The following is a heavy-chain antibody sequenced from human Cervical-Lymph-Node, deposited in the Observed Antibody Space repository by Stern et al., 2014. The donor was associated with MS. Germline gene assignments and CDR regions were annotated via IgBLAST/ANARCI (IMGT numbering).Heavy chain of an antibody. Sequence: EVQLVESGGGLVQPGGSLRLSCAASGFSFSNYWMHWVRQAPGKGLVWVSRIDSDGSTTGYADSVKGRFTISRDNAKNPLYLQMNSLRAEDTAVYYCATLGWADYWGQGTLGTVSS. CDR2: IDSDGSTT. D-gene: IGHD5-24*01. V-gene: IGHV3-74*02. J-gene: IGHJ4*02. CDR1: GFSFSNYW. CDR3: ATLGWADY.